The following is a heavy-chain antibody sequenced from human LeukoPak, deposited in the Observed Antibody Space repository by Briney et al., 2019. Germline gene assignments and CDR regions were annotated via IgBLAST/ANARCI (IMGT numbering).Heavy chain of an antibody. CDR3: ARGYYYDSSGMFDY. Sequence: GGSLRLSCAASGFTFCSYEMNWVRQAPGKGLEWVSYISSSGSTIYYADSVKGRFTISRDNAKNSLYLQMNSLRAEDTAVYYCARGYYYDSSGMFDYWGQGTLVTVSS. V-gene: IGHV3-48*03. CDR2: ISSSGSTI. D-gene: IGHD3-22*01. J-gene: IGHJ4*02. CDR1: GFTFCSYE.